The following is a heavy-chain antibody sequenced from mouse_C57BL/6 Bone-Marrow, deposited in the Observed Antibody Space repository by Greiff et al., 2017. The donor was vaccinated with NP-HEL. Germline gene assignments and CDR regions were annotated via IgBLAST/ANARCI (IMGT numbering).Heavy chain of an antibody. CDR1: GFTFSDFY. CDR3: ARARTGSFDY. V-gene: IGHV7-1*01. Sequence: EVKVVESGGGLVQSGRSLRLSCATSGFTFSDFYMEWVRQAPGKGLEWIAASRNKANDYTTEYSASVKGRLIVSRDTSQSILYLQMNALRAEDTAIYYCARARTGSFDYWGQGTTLTVSS. D-gene: IGHD4-1*01. CDR2: SRNKANDYTT. J-gene: IGHJ2*01.